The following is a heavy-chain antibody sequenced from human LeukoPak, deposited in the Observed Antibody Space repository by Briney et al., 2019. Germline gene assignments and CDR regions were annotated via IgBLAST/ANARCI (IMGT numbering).Heavy chain of an antibody. J-gene: IGHJ4*02. D-gene: IGHD1-26*01. Sequence: GGSLRLSCAASGLTFSMYWMSWVRQAPGKGLEWVANIKEDGSEKYYVDSVKGRFTIFRDNAKNSLYLQMNSLRAEDTAVYYCARQQHSGSYGYFDSWGQGTLVSVSS. CDR2: IKEDGSEK. CDR1: GLTFSMYW. V-gene: IGHV3-7*01. CDR3: ARQQHSGSYGYFDS.